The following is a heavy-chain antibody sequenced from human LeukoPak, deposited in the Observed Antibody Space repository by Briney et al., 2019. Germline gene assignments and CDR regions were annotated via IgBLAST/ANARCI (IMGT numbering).Heavy chain of an antibody. CDR2: IIPIFGTA. V-gene: IGHV1-69*01. J-gene: IGHJ4*02. D-gene: IGHD3-16*01. CDR1: GGTFSSYA. Sequence: VASVKVSCKASGGTFSSYAISWVRQAPGQGLEWMGGIIPIFGTANYAQKFQGRVTITADESTSTAYMEMSSLRSEDTAVYYCARSPGGDPRGRLDHWGQGTLVTVSS. CDR3: ARSPGGDPRGRLDH.